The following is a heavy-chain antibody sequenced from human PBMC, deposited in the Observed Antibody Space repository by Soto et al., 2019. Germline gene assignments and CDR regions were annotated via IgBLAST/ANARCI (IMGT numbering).Heavy chain of an antibody. D-gene: IGHD2-2*01. Sequence: PGGSLRLSCAASGFTFGSYAMKWVRQAPGKGLEWVSLIGESGTPTYYADSVKGRFTISRDNSGNTLFLEMYSLRAEDTDVYYCARYIPGVRYYGMDVWGQGTTVTVSS. CDR2: IGESGTPT. CDR1: GFTFGSYA. CDR3: ARYIPGVRYYGMDV. J-gene: IGHJ6*02. V-gene: IGHV3-23*01.